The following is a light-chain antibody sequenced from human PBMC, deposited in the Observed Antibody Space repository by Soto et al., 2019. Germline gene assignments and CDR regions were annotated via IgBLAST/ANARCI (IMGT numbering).Light chain of an antibody. CDR2: AAS. CDR1: QSISGSY. V-gene: IGKV3-20*01. Sequence: EIVLTQSPGTLSLSPRERATLSCRASQSISGSYLAWYQQKPGQAPRLLIFAASSRATGIPDRFNGSVSGTDFTLSISRLEPADFAVYFCQQYGTSPYTFGQGTKLEIK. CDR3: QQYGTSPYT. J-gene: IGKJ2*01.